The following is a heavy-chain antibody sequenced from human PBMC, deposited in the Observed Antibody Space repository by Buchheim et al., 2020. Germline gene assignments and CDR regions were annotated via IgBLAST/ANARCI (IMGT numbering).Heavy chain of an antibody. CDR1: GYTFTSYY. D-gene: IGHD3-10*01. CDR3: ARDSGYYGSGSYGGSVDY. J-gene: IGHJ4*02. V-gene: IGHV1-46*01. CDR2: INPSGGST. Sequence: QVQLVQSGAEVKKPGASVKVSCKASGYTFTSYYMHWVRQAPGQGLEWMGIINPSGGSTSYAQKFQGRVTMTRETSTSTVYMELSSLRSEDTAVYYCARDSGYYGSGSYGGSVDYWGQGTL.